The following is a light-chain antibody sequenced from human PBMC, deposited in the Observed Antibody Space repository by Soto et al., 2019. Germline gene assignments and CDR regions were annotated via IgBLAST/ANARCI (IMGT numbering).Light chain of an antibody. J-gene: IGKJ1*01. Sequence: EIVLPQSPGTLSLSPGERATLSCRASQSVSSSYLAWYQQKPGQAPRLLIYGASSRATGIPDRFSGSGSGTDFTLTISRPEPEDFAVYYCQQYGSSPWTFGQGTKVEIK. V-gene: IGKV3-20*01. CDR3: QQYGSSPWT. CDR2: GAS. CDR1: QSVSSSY.